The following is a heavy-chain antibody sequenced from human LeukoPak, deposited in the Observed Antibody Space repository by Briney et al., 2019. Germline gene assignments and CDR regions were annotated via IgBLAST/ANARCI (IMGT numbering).Heavy chain of an antibody. CDR1: GFAFGDYG. J-gene: IGHJ4*02. V-gene: IGHV3-20*04. CDR3: ASLLLTTSY. CDR2: INWNGGST. D-gene: IGHD2/OR15-2a*01. Sequence: VGSLRLSCVASGFAFGDYGMNWVRQAPGKGLEWVSGINWNGGSTAYADSVKGRFTISRDNAKNSLYLQMNSLGAEDTALYFCASLLLTTSYWGQGTLVTVSS.